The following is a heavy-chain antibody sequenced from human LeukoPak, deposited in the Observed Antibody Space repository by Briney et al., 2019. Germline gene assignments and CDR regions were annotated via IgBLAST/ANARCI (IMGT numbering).Heavy chain of an antibody. CDR3: ARDGSALRAYRFGQQDY. V-gene: IGHV3-33*08. J-gene: IGHJ4*02. D-gene: IGHD3-16*01. Sequence: PGRSLRLSCAASGFTFTSYGMHWVRQAPGKGLEWVSLIWYDGSNKYYADSVMGRFTISRDNSKNTLYLQMNSLRAEDTAVYYCARDGSALRAYRFGQQDYWGQGTLVTVSS. CDR1: GFTFTSYG. CDR2: IWYDGSNK.